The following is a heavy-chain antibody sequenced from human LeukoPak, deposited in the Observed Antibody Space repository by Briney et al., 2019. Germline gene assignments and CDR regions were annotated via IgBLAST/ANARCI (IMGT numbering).Heavy chain of an antibody. CDR1: GHSFSSDSF. CDR2: IHERGST. D-gene: IGHD6-6*01. CDR3: ARASRPSNSWFDP. J-gene: IGHJ5*02. V-gene: IGHV4-38-2*01. Sequence: PSEALSLTCGVSGHSFSSDSFWGWIRQPPGQGLEWIGSIHERGSTFYNPSLKSRVTISIDTSKNQFSLNVNSVTAADTAVHYCARASRPSNSWFDPWGQGTVVTVSS.